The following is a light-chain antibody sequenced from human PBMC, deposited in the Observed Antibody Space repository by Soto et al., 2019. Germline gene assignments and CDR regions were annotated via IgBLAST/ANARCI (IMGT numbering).Light chain of an antibody. CDR1: SSNIGSNT. CDR2: SNN. J-gene: IGLJ2*01. Sequence: QSVLTQPPSASGTPGQRVTISCSGSSSNIGSNTVNWYQQLPGTAPKLHIYSNNQRPSGVPDRFSGSKSGTSASLAISGLQSEDAADYYCAAWYDSLNGHVVFGGGTKVTVL. CDR3: AAWYDSLNGHVV. V-gene: IGLV1-44*01.